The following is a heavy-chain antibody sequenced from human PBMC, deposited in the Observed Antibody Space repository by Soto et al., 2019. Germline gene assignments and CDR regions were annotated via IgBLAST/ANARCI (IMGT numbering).Heavy chain of an antibody. J-gene: IGHJ5*02. CDR2: ISYDGSNK. CDR3: AKDLHPGMGPPNWFDP. Sequence: PGGSLEIFCAASGFLFRSYCLPWVPQAPGKGLEWVAVISYDGSNKYYGDSVKGRFTISRDNSKNTLYLQMNSLRAEDTGVYYCAKDLHPGMGPPNWFDPWGQGT. D-gene: IGHD1-20*01. V-gene: IGHV3-30*18. CDR1: GFLFRSYC.